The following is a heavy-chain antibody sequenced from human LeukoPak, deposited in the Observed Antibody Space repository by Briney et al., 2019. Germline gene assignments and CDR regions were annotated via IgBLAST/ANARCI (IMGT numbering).Heavy chain of an antibody. V-gene: IGHV4-34*01. J-gene: IGHJ4*02. D-gene: IGHD3-22*01. Sequence: SETLSLTCAVYGGSFSGYYWSWIRQPPGKGLEWIGEINHSGSTNYNPSLKSRVTISVDTSKNQFSLKLSSVTAADTAVYCCARGGYYYDSSGSYYFDYWGEGTLVTVSS. CDR3: ARGGYYYDSSGSYYFDY. CDR1: GGSFSGYY. CDR2: INHSGST.